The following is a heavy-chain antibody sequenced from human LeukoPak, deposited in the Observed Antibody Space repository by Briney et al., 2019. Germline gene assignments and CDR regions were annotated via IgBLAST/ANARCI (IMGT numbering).Heavy chain of an antibody. Sequence: SETLSLTCAVYGGSFSGYYWSWIRQPPGKGLEWIGEINHSGSTNYNPSLKSRVTISVDTSKNQFSLKLSSVTAADTAVYYCARGLYGRSFWFDPWGQGTLVTVSS. J-gene: IGHJ5*02. CDR3: ARGLYGRSFWFDP. CDR1: GGSFSGYY. CDR2: INHSGST. D-gene: IGHD4-17*01. V-gene: IGHV4-34*01.